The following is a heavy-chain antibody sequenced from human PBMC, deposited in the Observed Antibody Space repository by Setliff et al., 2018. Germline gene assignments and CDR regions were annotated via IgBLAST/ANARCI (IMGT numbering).Heavy chain of an antibody. J-gene: IGHJ4*02. D-gene: IGHD6-13*01. CDR2: TTGSGDIT. Sequence: GGSLRLSCAASGFTLRHFAVTWVRQTPGRGLEWVSSTTGSGDITKYGDSVRGRFTISRDNSKKTLYLQMNSLRAEDTAVYYCVKDVVGYSSTWPKRDYLDYWGQGTLVTVSS. V-gene: IGHV3-23*01. CDR1: GFTLRHFA. CDR3: VKDVVGYSSTWPKRDYLDY.